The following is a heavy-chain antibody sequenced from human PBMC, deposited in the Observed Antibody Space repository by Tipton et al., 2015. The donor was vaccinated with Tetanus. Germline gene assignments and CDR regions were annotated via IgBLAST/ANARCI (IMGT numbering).Heavy chain of an antibody. CDR3: AKGGGGTSSWPFDY. Sequence: SLRLSCAGSGITVKDFAMHWVRQVPGRGLEWVSGIHWYSDSIGYADSVKGRFTISRDNAKNSLYLQMNSLRAEDTALYYCAKGGGGTSSWPFDYWGQGTLVTVSS. J-gene: IGHJ4*02. CDR2: IHWYSDSI. D-gene: IGHD6-13*01. CDR1: GITVKDFA. V-gene: IGHV3-9*01.